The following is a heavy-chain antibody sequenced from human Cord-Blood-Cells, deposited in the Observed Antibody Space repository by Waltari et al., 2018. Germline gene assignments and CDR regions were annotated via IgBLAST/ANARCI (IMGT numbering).Heavy chain of an antibody. Sequence: QVQLQQWGAGLLKPSETLSLTCAVYGGSFSGYYWSWTPQPPGKGLEWIGEINHSGSTNYNPSLKSRVTISVDTSKNQFSLKLSSVTAADTAVYYCARHEAVVVAATPFDYWGQGTLVTVSS. CDR3: ARHEAVVVAATPFDY. CDR1: GGSFSGYY. J-gene: IGHJ4*02. D-gene: IGHD2-15*01. CDR2: INHSGST. V-gene: IGHV4-34*01.